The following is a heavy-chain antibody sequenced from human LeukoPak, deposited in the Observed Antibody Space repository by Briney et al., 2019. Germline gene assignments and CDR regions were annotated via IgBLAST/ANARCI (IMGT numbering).Heavy chain of an antibody. CDR3: ARETSIAVAGLLY. Sequence: PSETLSLTCTVSGYSISSGYYWGWIRQPPGKGLEWIGSIYHSGSTYYNPSLKSRVTISVDTSKNQFSLKLSSVTAADTAVYYCARETSIAVAGLLYWGQGTLVTVSS. V-gene: IGHV4-38-2*02. J-gene: IGHJ4*02. D-gene: IGHD6-19*01. CDR1: GYSISSGYY. CDR2: IYHSGST.